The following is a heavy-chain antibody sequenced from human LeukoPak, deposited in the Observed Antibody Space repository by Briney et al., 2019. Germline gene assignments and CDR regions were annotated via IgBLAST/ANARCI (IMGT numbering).Heavy chain of an antibody. J-gene: IGHJ4*02. V-gene: IGHV4-39*01. Sequence: SETLSLTCTVSGGSISSSSYYWGWIRQPPGKGLEWIRSIYYSGSTYYNPSLKSRVTISVDTSKNQFSLKLSSVTAADTAVYYCARRSGGGQYFDYWGQGTLVTVSS. D-gene: IGHD2-15*01. CDR3: ARRSGGGQYFDY. CDR2: IYYSGST. CDR1: GGSISSSSYY.